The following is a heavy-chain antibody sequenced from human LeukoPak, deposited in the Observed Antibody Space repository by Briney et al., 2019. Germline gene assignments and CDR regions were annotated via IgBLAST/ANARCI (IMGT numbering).Heavy chain of an antibody. Sequence: SETLSLTCTVSGGSISSYYWSWLRQPPGKGLEWIGYIYYSGSTNYNPSLKSRVTISVDTSKNQFSLKLSSVTAADTAVYYCARAEFPVFGVPHWGQGTLVTVSS. CDR2: IYYSGST. D-gene: IGHD3-3*01. CDR1: GGSISSYY. J-gene: IGHJ4*02. CDR3: ARAEFPVFGVPH. V-gene: IGHV4-59*12.